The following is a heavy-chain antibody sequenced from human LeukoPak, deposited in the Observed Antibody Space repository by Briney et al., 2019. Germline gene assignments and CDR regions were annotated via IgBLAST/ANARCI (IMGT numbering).Heavy chain of an antibody. CDR1: GYTFTSYD. J-gene: IGHJ4*02. CDR2: MNPNSGNT. D-gene: IGHD2-2*01. V-gene: IGHV1-8*01. Sequence: ASVKVSCKASGYTFTSYDINWVRQATGQGLEWMGWMNPNSGNTGYAQKFQGRVTMTRNTSISTAYMELSSLRSEDTAVYYCARSGDIVVVPAADFDYWGQGTLVTVSS. CDR3: ARSGDIVVVPAADFDY.